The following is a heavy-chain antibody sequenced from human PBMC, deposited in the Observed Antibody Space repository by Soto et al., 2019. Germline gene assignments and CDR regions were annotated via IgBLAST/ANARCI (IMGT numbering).Heavy chain of an antibody. CDR1: GGSISSGDYY. Sequence: PSETLSLTCTVSGGSISSGDYYWSWIRQPPGKGLEWIGYIYYSGSTYYNPSLKSRVTISVDTSKNQFSLKLSSVTAADTAVYCCARLRYFDWLLHKRIPFDYWGQGTLVTVSS. D-gene: IGHD3-9*01. CDR3: ARLRYFDWLLHKRIPFDY. J-gene: IGHJ4*02. V-gene: IGHV4-30-4*01. CDR2: IYYSGST.